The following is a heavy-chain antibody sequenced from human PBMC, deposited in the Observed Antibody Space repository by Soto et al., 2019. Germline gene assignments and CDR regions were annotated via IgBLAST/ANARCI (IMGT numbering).Heavy chain of an antibody. CDR1: GFTFSDYY. CDR3: ASDLSPPLYYYYYGMAV. CDR2: ISSSGSTI. Sequence: VQLVESGGGLVKPGGSLRLSCAASGFTFSDYYMSWIRQAPGKGLEWVSYISSSGSTIYYADSVKGGFTSSRDNAKTSLYLQLNSLRAEHTAVYYSASDLSPPLYYYYYGMAVCFQGTTVTVSS. J-gene: IGHJ6*02. V-gene: IGHV3-11*01.